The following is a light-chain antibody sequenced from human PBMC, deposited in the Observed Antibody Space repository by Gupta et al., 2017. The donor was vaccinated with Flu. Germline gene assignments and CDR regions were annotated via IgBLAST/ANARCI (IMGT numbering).Light chain of an antibody. CDR1: QSVSSN. CDR3: QHYKNWPPIT. Sequence: ATLYVSPGERDTRSCRASQSVSSNLGRSKQKLSHAPRLLIYTASTRDTGIAARFSGSGCGTEXPLTISXRQLEHFAVYYCQHYKNWPPITFGXGTKVEIK. CDR2: TAS. V-gene: IGKV3D-15*01. J-gene: IGKJ4*01.